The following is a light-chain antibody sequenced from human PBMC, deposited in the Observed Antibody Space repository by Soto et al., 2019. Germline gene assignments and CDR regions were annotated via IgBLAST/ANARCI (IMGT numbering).Light chain of an antibody. J-gene: IGLJ7*01. V-gene: IGLV2-8*01. CDR1: KNDIGVYDF. CDR2: EVV. Sequence: QSALTQPPSASGSPGQSVTISCTGTKNDIGVYDFVSWYQHHPGKAPRLIIYEVVQRPSGVPDRFSGSKSGNTASLTVSGLQAADEADYFCESYAGSNTYVFGSGTQLTVL. CDR3: ESYAGSNTYV.